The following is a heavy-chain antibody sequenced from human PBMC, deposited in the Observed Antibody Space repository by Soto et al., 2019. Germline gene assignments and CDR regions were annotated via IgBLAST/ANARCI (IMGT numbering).Heavy chain of an antibody. V-gene: IGHV1-8*01. D-gene: IGHD2-21*01. CDR3: ARRMTWSLWCFDL. CDR1: GYTFKDYD. J-gene: IGHJ2*01. Sequence: QVQLLQSGAEVKKPGTSVRVSCRASGYTFKDYDINWGRRAPGQGLEWMGWMNPNSGNTAYARKFQDRITMTRSVSARTAFMELSSLTPEDTAVYYCARRMTWSLWCFDLGGSGTQVTVSS. CDR2: MNPNSGNT.